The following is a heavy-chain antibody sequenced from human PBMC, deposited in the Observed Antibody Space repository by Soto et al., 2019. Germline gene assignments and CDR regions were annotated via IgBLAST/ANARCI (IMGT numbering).Heavy chain of an antibody. D-gene: IGHD3-3*01. V-gene: IGHV3-48*03. J-gene: IGHJ4*02. CDR2: IPSSGGTI. CDR1: GFTFSSFE. Sequence: GGSLRLSCAASGFTFSSFEMNWVRQAPGKGPEWVSCIPSSGGTIYYADSVKGRITTSRNNAKNSLFLQMNSMRADDTAIYYCARDGTGDFWSGYFTSFDYWGQGXLVTVHS. CDR3: ARDGTGDFWSGYFTSFDY.